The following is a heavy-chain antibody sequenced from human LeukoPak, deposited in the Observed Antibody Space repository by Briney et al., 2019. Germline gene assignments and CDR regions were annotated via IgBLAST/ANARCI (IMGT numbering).Heavy chain of an antibody. D-gene: IGHD2-15*01. CDR3: ARVICSGGSCRFDY. CDR2: IHTSGST. Sequence: SETLSLTCTVSGGSISSYYWNWIRQPAGKGLEWIGRIHTSGSTNYNPSLKSRVTMSVDTSKNQFSLKLSSVTAADTAVYYCARVICSGGSCRFDYWGQGTLVTVSS. CDR1: GGSISSYY. V-gene: IGHV4-4*07. J-gene: IGHJ4*02.